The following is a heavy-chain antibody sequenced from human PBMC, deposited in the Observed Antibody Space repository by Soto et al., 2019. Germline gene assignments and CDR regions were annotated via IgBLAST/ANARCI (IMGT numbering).Heavy chain of an antibody. J-gene: IGHJ5*02. V-gene: IGHV4-4*02. CDR3: ARGSGWRVDP. CDR2: IYQSGTT. D-gene: IGHD2-15*01. Sequence: QVQLQESGPGLVKPSETLSLTCAVSGGSVSGDDWWSWVRQPPEKGLEWIGEIYQSGTTNYNPSLNSRVTISLDKSKNQLSLKLTSLTAADTAVYYFARGSGWRVDPWGQGTLVTVSS. CDR1: GGSVSGDDW.